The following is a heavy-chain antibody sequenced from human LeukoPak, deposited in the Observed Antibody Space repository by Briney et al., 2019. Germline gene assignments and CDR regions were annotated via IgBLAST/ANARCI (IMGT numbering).Heavy chain of an antibody. CDR3: AREVAAAGTGAFDI. CDR1: GFTFSDYY. D-gene: IGHD6-13*01. V-gene: IGHV3-11*06. J-gene: IGHJ3*02. CDR2: ISSSSSYT. Sequence: PGGSLRLSCAASGFTFSDYYMSWIRQAPGKGLEWVSYISSSSSYTNYADSVKGRFTISRDNAKNSLYLQMNSLRAEDTAVYYCAREVAAAGTGAFDIWGRGTMVTVSS.